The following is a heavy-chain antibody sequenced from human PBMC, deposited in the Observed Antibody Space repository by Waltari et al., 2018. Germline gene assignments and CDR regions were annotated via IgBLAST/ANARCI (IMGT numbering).Heavy chain of an antibody. CDR1: GYSISSGYY. Sequence: QVQLQESGPGLVKPSETLSLTCAVSGYSISSGYYWCWIRQPPGKGLEWIGSIYHSGSTYYNPSLKSRVTISVDTSKNQFSLKLSSVTAADTAVYYCAILARQQLARRYFQHWGQGTLVTVSS. V-gene: IGHV4-38-2*01. CDR3: AILARQQLARRYFQH. D-gene: IGHD6-13*01. J-gene: IGHJ1*01. CDR2: IYHSGST.